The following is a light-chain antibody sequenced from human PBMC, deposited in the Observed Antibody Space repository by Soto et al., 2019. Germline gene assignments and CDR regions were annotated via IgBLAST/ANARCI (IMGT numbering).Light chain of an antibody. CDR1: SSDVGGYSY. CDR3: SSYTSSGTWV. J-gene: IGLJ3*02. CDR2: EVR. Sequence: QSVLTQPASVSGSPGQSITISCTGTSSDVGGYSYVSWYQQHPGKAPKLMIYEVRNRPSGVSNRFSASKSGNTASLTISGLQAEDESDYYCSSYTSSGTWVFGGGTQLTVL. V-gene: IGLV2-14*01.